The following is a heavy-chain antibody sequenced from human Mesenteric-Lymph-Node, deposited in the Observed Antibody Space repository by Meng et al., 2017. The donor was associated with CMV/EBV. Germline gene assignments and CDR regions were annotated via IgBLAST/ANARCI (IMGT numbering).Heavy chain of an antibody. J-gene: IGHJ6*02. CDR2: ISFDGSDR. V-gene: IGHV3-30-3*01. Sequence: FPFAPRAIPWLRQAPGRGLGWVALISFDGSDRLYADSVKGRFTISRDNSKNTLYLQMNSLRSEDTAVFYCARGADDHNNYYYGVDVWGQGTTVTVSS. D-gene: IGHD5-24*01. CDR1: FPFAPRA. CDR3: ARGADDHNNYYYGVDV.